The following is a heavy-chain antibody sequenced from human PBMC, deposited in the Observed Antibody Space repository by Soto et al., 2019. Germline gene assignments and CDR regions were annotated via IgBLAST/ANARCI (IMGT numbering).Heavy chain of an antibody. CDR1: GFTFSSYG. V-gene: IGHV3-33*01. CDR3: ARETTIAAPLDY. D-gene: IGHD6-6*01. Sequence: GGSLRLSCAASGFTFSSYGMHWVRQAPGKGLEWVAVIWYDGSNKYYADSVKGRFTISRDNSKNTLYLQMNSLRAEDTAVYYCARETTIAAPLDYWGQGTLVTVSS. CDR2: IWYDGSNK. J-gene: IGHJ4*02.